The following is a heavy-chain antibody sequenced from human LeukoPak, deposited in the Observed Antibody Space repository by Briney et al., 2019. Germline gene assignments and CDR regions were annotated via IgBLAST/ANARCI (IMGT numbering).Heavy chain of an antibody. CDR2: IYSGGST. Sequence: GEALRLSSAASGLTVNSNYMSWGRQAPGEGREWGSLIYSGGSTYYSDSVKGRVTISTDNSKNTLYLKMNSLRPEDTAVYYCARGFGKVSSDVFGGYTMDVWGQGTTVTVSS. CDR1: GLTVNSNY. J-gene: IGHJ6*02. D-gene: IGHD3-10*01. V-gene: IGHV3-66*02. CDR3: ARGFGKVSSDVFGGYTMDV.